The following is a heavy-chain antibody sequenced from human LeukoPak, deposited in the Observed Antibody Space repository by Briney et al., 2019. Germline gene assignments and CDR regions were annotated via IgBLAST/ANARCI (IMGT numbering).Heavy chain of an antibody. Sequence: ASVKVSCKALGYTFTDHYFHWLRQAPGQGIEWMGWIHPGRGDTNIAQKFQGRVTLTRDTSTSTAYMEVTRLTSDDTAIYYCARDKNPTVFDYWGQGTLVTVSS. J-gene: IGHJ4*01. CDR1: GYTFTDHY. CDR3: ARDKNPTVFDY. CDR2: IHPGRGDT. V-gene: IGHV1-2*02.